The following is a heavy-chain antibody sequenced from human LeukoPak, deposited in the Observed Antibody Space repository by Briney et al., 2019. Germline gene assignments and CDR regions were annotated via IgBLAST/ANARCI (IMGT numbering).Heavy chain of an antibody. D-gene: IGHD3-3*01. CDR1: GFTFSTYT. V-gene: IGHV3-7*01. Sequence: PGGSLRLSCAASGFTFSTYTMTWVRQAPGKGLEWVANIKVDGSDKYYVDSVKGRFTISRDNAKNSLYLQMNSLRAEDTAVYYCTRGPSSNRFAIWGQGTMVTVSS. J-gene: IGHJ3*02. CDR2: IKVDGSDK. CDR3: TRGPSSNRFAI.